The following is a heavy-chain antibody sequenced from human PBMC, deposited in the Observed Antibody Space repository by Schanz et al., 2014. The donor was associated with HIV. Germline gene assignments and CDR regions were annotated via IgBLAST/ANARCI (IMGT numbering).Heavy chain of an antibody. CDR2: TFNGGTT. V-gene: IGHV3-23*03. Sequence: EVQLLESGGGLEQPGGSLRLSCAASGFTFSIYAMSWVRQAPGKGLEWVSVTFNGGTTYYADSVRGRFTISSDDSKNTLYLQMNTLRADDTAVYYCRAWLPRDDMDVWGQGTTVTVSS. CDR1: GFTFSIYA. CDR3: RAWLPRDDMDV. J-gene: IGHJ6*02. D-gene: IGHD3-22*01.